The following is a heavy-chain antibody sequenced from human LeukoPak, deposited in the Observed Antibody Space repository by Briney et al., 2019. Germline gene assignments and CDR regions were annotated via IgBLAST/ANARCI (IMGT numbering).Heavy chain of an antibody. Sequence: SQTLSLTCAVSGRSLNNDDYSWSWIRQPPGKGLEWIGYIYHTRSTYYNPSLKSRVTMSVDRSKNQFSLNLSSVTAADTAVYYCARALSSGYDFSYLDYWGQGTLVTVSS. J-gene: IGHJ4*02. D-gene: IGHD5-12*01. V-gene: IGHV4-30-2*01. CDR2: IYHTRST. CDR1: GRSLNNDDYS. CDR3: ARALSSGYDFSYLDY.